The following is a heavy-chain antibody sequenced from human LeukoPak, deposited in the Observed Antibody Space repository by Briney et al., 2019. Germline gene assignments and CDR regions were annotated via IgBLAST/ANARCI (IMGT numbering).Heavy chain of an antibody. CDR3: ARALAAASHTSFDY. Sequence: PGRSLRLSCAASGFTFSSYAMHWVRQAPGKGLEWVAVISYDGSNKYYADSVKGRFTISRDNSKNTLYLQMNSLRAEDTAVYYCARALAAASHTSFDYWGQGTLVTVSS. V-gene: IGHV3-30*14. D-gene: IGHD6-13*01. CDR2: ISYDGSNK. J-gene: IGHJ4*02. CDR1: GFTFSSYA.